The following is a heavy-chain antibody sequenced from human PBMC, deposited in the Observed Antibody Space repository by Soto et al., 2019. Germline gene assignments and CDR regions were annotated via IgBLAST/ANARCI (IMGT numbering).Heavy chain of an antibody. CDR1: GSSISSSSYY. V-gene: IGHV4-39*01. CDR2: IYYSGST. Sequence: SETLSLTCTVSGSSISSSSYYWGWIRQPPGKGLEWIGSIYYSGSTYYNPSLKSRVTISVDTSKNQFSLKLSSVTAADTAVYYCARQPQQLVSWFDPWGQGTQVTVSS. J-gene: IGHJ5*02. CDR3: ARQPQQLVSWFDP. D-gene: IGHD6-13*01.